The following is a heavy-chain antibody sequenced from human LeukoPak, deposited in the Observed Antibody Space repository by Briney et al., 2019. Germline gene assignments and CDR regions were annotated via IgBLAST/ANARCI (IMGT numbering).Heavy chain of an antibody. V-gene: IGHV4-34*01. CDR1: GGSFSGYY. D-gene: IGHD2-15*01. CDR2: IYHSEST. CDR3: ASPRGPFDY. J-gene: IGHJ4*02. Sequence: SETLSLTCAVYGGSFSGYYWSWIRQPPGKGLEWIGEIYHSESTNYKPSLKSRVTISIDKSKNQLSLKLSSVTAADTAVYYCASPRGPFDYWGQGTLVTVSS.